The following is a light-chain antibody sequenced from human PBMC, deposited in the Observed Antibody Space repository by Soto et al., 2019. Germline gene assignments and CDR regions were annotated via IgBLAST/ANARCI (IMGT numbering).Light chain of an antibody. Sequence: QSALTQPASVSGSPGLSIAISCTGTSRDVGGYNSVSWYQQQPGKVPKLMIYDVSNRPSGVSNRFSGSKSGNTASLTISGLQAEDEGDYYCSSYTTGGSYDFGTGTKLTVL. CDR3: SSYTTGGSYD. J-gene: IGLJ1*01. V-gene: IGLV2-14*01. CDR1: SRDVGGYNS. CDR2: DVS.